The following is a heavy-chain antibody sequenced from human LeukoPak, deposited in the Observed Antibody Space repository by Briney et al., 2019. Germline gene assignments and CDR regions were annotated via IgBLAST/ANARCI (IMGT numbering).Heavy chain of an antibody. CDR1: GFTFSSYE. Sequence: GGPLRLSCAASGFTFSSYEMNWVRQAPGKGLEWVSYISSSGSTIYYADSLKGRFTVSRDNAKNSLFLQMNSLRAEDTAIYYCASSKRYCSSTNCYMVGIDYWGQGTLVTVSS. CDR3: ASSKRYCSSTNCYMVGIDY. V-gene: IGHV3-48*03. J-gene: IGHJ4*02. CDR2: ISSSGSTI. D-gene: IGHD2-2*02.